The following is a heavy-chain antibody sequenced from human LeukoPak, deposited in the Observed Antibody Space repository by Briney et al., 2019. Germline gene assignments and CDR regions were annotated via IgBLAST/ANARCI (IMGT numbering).Heavy chain of an antibody. J-gene: IGHJ5*01. D-gene: IGHD2-15*01. CDR1: GFTFSNYA. V-gene: IGHV3-23*01. CDR3: ARGTLEHCSGASCYPLDS. Sequence: LTGGSLRLSCAASGFTFSNYAMSRVRQTPGKGLECVSVVTGSGGDTYYTGSVNGRFTISRDNSNNTLYLQMNSLRAEGTAVYYCARGTLEHCSGASCYPLDSWGQGTLVTVSS. CDR2: VTGSGGDT.